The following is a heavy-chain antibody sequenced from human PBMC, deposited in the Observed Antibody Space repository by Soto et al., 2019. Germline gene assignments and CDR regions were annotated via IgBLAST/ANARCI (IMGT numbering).Heavy chain of an antibody. Sequence: PSETLSLTCAVYGGSFSGYYWSWIRQPPGKGLEWIGEINHSGSTNYNPSLKSRVTISVDTSKNQFSLKLSSVTAADTAVYYCARGLPWLRYYGMDVWGQGTTVTVSS. CDR1: GGSFSGYY. CDR2: INHSGST. V-gene: IGHV4-34*01. J-gene: IGHJ6*02. CDR3: ARGLPWLRYYGMDV. D-gene: IGHD6-19*01.